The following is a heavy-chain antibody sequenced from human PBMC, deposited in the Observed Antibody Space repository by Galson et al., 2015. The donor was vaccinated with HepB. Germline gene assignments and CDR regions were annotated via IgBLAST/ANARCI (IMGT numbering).Heavy chain of an antibody. Sequence: SVKVSCKASGYTFTPYAMHWVRQAPGQRLEWMGWINAGNGNTKYSQKFQGRVAISRDTSANTVYMELSSLRSEDTAVYYCASTLVPSSTEYYGMDVWGQGTTVTVSS. D-gene: IGHD6-13*01. J-gene: IGHJ6*02. CDR3: ASTLVPSSTEYYGMDV. CDR2: INAGNGNT. V-gene: IGHV1-3*01. CDR1: GYTFTPYA.